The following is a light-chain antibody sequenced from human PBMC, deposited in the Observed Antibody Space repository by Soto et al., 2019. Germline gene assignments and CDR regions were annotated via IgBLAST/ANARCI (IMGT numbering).Light chain of an antibody. J-gene: IGKJ5*01. V-gene: IGKV4-1*01. CDR3: QQYYSTPIT. CDR1: QSVFYSSNNKNY. CDR2: WAS. Sequence: DIVMTQSPDSLAVSLGERATINCKSSQSVFYSSNNKNYVAWYQQKPGPPPKLLIYWASTRESGVPDRFSGRGSGTDFTLTISSLQAEDVAVYYCQQYYSTPITFGQGTRVEIK.